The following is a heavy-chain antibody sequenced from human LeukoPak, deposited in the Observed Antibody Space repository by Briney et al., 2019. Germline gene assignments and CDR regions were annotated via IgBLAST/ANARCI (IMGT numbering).Heavy chain of an antibody. J-gene: IGHJ4*02. CDR3: ARIDTSGYNGYSFDY. Sequence: SETLSLTCTVSGGSISSYYWSWIRQPPGKGLDWIGYIYYSGSTTYTPSLKSRATISVHTSKNQFSLKLSSVTAADTAVYYCARIDTSGYNGYSFDYWGQGTLVTVSS. V-gene: IGHV4-59*08. D-gene: IGHD3-22*01. CDR1: GGSISSYY. CDR2: IYYSGST.